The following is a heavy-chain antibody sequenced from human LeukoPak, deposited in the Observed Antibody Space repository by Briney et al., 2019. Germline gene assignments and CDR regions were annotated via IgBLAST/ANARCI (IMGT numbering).Heavy chain of an antibody. CDR2: VYYSGST. CDR1: GGSISSYY. J-gene: IGHJ4*02. V-gene: IGHV4-59*08. CDR3: ATKDVAAAGTPFDY. D-gene: IGHD2-15*01. Sequence: SETLSLTCTVSGGSISSYYWSWIRQPPGKGLEWIGYVYYSGSTNYNPSLKSRVTISVDTSKNQFSLNLTSVTAADTAVYYCATKDVAAAGTPFDYWGQGILVTVSS.